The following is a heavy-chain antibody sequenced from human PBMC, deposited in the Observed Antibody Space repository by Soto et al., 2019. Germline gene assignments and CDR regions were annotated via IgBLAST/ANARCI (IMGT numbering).Heavy chain of an antibody. D-gene: IGHD4-17*01. CDR3: TTVGPYGGADGYYYYYMDV. CDR1: GFTFSNAW. J-gene: IGHJ6*03. Sequence: GGSLRLSCAASGFTFSNAWMSWVRQAPGKGLEWVGRIKSKTDGGTTDYAAPVKGRFTISRDDSKNTLYLQMNSLKTEDTAVYYCTTVGPYGGADGYYYYYMDVWGKGTTVTVSS. V-gene: IGHV3-15*01. CDR2: IKSKTDGGTT.